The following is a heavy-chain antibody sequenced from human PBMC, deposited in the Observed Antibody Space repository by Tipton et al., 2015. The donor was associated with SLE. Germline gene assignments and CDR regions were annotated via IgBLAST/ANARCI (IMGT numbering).Heavy chain of an antibody. V-gene: IGHV4-31*03. D-gene: IGHD2-2*01. CDR1: GGSISSSSYY. Sequence: GLVKPSETLSLTCTVSGGSISSSSYYWGWIRQPPGKGLEWIGYIYYSGTTHYNPSLKSRLTMSVDTTKNLFSLELSSVTAADTAVYYCARLPLTSHHYFDFWGQGTLVTVSS. CDR3: ARLPLTSHHYFDF. J-gene: IGHJ4*02. CDR2: IYYSGTT.